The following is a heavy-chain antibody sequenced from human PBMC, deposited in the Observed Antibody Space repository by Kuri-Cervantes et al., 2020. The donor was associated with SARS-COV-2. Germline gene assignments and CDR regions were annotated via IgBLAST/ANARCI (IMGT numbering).Heavy chain of an antibody. V-gene: IGHV4-59*01. CDR2: IYYSGST. J-gene: IGHJ5*02. CDR3: ARAPDYNWFDT. Sequence: SETLSLTCAVYGGSFSGYYWSWIRQPPGKGLEWIGYIYYSGSTNYNPSLKSRVTISVDTSKTQFSLKLTSVTAADTAVYYCARAPDYNWFDTWGQGTLVTVSS. D-gene: IGHD1-14*01. CDR1: GGSFSGYY.